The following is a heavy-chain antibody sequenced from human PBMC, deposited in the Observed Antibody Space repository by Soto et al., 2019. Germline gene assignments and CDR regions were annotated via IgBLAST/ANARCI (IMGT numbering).Heavy chain of an antibody. CDR2: ISGSGGST. Sequence: GGSLRLSCAASGFTFSIYAMSWVRHAPGKGLEWVSAISGSGGSTYYADSVKGRFTISRDNSKNTLYLQMNSLRAEDTAVYYCAKDHDRRQNYDFWSGSLGPDAFDIWGQGTMVTVSS. J-gene: IGHJ3*02. D-gene: IGHD3-3*01. V-gene: IGHV3-23*01. CDR3: AKDHDRRQNYDFWSGSLGPDAFDI. CDR1: GFTFSIYA.